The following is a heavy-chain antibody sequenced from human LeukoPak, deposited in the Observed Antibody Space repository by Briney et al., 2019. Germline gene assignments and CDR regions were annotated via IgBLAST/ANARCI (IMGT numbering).Heavy chain of an antibody. J-gene: IGHJ4*02. V-gene: IGHV3-48*03. CDR1: GFTFSSYE. CDR2: ISSSGSTI. D-gene: IGHD5-18*01. Sequence: PGGSLRLSCAASGFTFSSYEMNWVRQAPGKRLEWVSYISSSGSTIYYADSVKGRFTISRDNAKNSLYLQMNSLRAEDTAVYYCARVTGGWIQLWCDYWGQGTLVTVSS. CDR3: ARVTGGWIQLWCDY.